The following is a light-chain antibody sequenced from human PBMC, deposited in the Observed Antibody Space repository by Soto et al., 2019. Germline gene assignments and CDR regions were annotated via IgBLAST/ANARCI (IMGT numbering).Light chain of an antibody. CDR2: DAS. V-gene: IGKV1-39*01. Sequence: DIQMTQSPSSLSASVGDRVTITCQASQDISNHLNWYQQKPGKAPKLLIYDASSLESGVPSRFSGSGSGTDFTLTISRLEPEDFATYYCQQSYSTPLTFGGGTKVDIK. CDR1: QDISNH. J-gene: IGKJ4*01. CDR3: QQSYSTPLT.